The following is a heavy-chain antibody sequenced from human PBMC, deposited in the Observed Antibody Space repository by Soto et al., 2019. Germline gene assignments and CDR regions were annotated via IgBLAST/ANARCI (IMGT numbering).Heavy chain of an antibody. D-gene: IGHD1-26*01. Sequence: QVQLVQSGAEVKKPGASVKVSCKASGYTFTSYAIHWVRRATGQGLEWMWWMHPNSGNTGYVQKIQGTVTMTRNTSIITAYMELSSLTSEDTAVYYCARGLSYRQDWGHGTLVTVSS. CDR3: ARGLSYRQD. J-gene: IGHJ4*01. CDR1: GYTFTSYA. CDR2: MHPNSGNT. V-gene: IGHV1-8*01.